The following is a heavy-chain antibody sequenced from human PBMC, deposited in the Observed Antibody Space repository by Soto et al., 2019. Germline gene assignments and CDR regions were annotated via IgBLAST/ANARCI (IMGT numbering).Heavy chain of an antibody. CDR2: IYPGDSDT. CDR1: GYSFTSYW. CDR3: ARQIYDFWSGYYLGGFDP. J-gene: IGHJ5*02. V-gene: IGHV5-51*01. Sequence: GESLKISCKGSGYSFTSYWIGWVRQMPGKGLEWMGIIYPGDSDTRYSPSFQGQVTISADKSISTAYLQWSSLKASDTAMYYCARQIYDFWSGYYLGGFDPWGQGNLVTVSS. D-gene: IGHD3-3*01.